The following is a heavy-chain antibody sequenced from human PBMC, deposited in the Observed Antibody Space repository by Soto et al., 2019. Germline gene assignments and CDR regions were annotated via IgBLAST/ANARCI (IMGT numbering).Heavy chain of an antibody. Sequence: ASVKVSCKASGYTFTSYGISWVRQAPGQGLEWMGWNSAYNGNTNYAQKLQGRVTMTTDTSTSTAYMELRSLRSDDTAVYYCARDTRRCSGGSCYSRWFDPWGQGTLVTVSS. D-gene: IGHD2-15*01. V-gene: IGHV1-18*01. CDR1: GYTFTSYG. J-gene: IGHJ5*02. CDR3: ARDTRRCSGGSCYSRWFDP. CDR2: NSAYNGNT.